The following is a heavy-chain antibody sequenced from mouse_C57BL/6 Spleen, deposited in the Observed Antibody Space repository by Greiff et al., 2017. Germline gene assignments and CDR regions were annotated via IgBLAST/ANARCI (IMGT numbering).Heavy chain of an antibody. D-gene: IGHD4-1*01. Sequence: VQLQQSGPGLVQPSQSLSITCTVSGFSLTSYGVHWVRQSPGKGLEWLGVIWRGGSTDYNAAFMSRLSITKDNSKSQVFFKMNSLQADDTAIYXCAKSPNWPLAMDYWGQGTSVTVSS. CDR2: IWRGGST. CDR1: GFSLTSYG. V-gene: IGHV2-5*01. J-gene: IGHJ4*01. CDR3: AKSPNWPLAMDY.